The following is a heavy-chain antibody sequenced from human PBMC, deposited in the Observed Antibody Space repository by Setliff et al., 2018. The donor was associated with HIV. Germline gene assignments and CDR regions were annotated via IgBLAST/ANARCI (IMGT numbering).Heavy chain of an antibody. J-gene: IGHJ4*02. V-gene: IGHV1-18*01. CDR3: ARVTRFLESFSSKNFFDY. CDR1: GYNFNTYG. CDR2: ISAYNGNT. D-gene: IGHD3-3*01. Sequence: ASVKVSCKASGYNFNTYGINWVRQAPGQGLEWMGWISAYNGNTNYAQKLQVRVTMTTHTSTSTAYMELRSLRSDDTAVYYCARVTRFLESFSSKNFFDYWGQGTPVTVSS.